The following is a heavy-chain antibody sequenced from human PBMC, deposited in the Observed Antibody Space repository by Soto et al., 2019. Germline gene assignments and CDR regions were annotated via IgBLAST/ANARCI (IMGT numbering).Heavy chain of an antibody. D-gene: IGHD6-25*01. CDR3: ERLSGYYGMDV. V-gene: IGHV4-39*01. CDR1: GGSISSSSYY. J-gene: IGHJ6*02. Sequence: SETLSLTCTVSGGSISSSSYYWGWIRQPPGKGLEWIGSIYYSGSTYYNPSLKRRVTVSVDTTKNQFSLKLSSVTAADTAVYYCERLSGYYGMDVWGQGTTVTVSS. CDR2: IYYSGST.